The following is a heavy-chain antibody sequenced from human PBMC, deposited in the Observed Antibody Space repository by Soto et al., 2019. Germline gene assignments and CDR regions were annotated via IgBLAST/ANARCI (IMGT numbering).Heavy chain of an antibody. J-gene: IGHJ3*02. CDR1: GFTFTSSA. CDR3: AARTGYYDSSGYLASDAFDI. V-gene: IGHV1-58*01. D-gene: IGHD3-22*01. CDR2: IVVGSGNT. Sequence: SVKVSCKASGFTFTSSAVQWVRQARGQRLEWIGWIVVGSGNTNYAQKFQERVTITRDMSTSTAYMELSSLRSEDTAVYYCAARTGYYDSSGYLASDAFDIWGQGTMVTVSS.